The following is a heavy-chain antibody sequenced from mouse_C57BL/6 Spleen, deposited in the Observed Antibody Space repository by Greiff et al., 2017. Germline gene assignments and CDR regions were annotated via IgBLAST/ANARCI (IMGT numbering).Heavy chain of an antibody. V-gene: IGHV1-4*01. CDR2: INPSSGYT. J-gene: IGHJ3*01. CDR3: AKVLYGNFAY. D-gene: IGHD2-1*01. Sequence: QVQLQQSGADLARPGASVKMSCKASGYTFTSYTMPWVKQRPGQGLEWIGYINPSSGYTKYNQKFKDKATLTADKSSSTAYMQLSSLTSEDSAVYYCAKVLYGNFAYWGQGTLVTVSA. CDR1: GYTFTSYT.